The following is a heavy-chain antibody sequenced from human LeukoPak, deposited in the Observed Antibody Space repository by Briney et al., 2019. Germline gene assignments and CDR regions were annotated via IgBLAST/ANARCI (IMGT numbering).Heavy chain of an antibody. Sequence: NSSETLSLTCTVSGGSISSSSYYWGWIRQPPGKGLEWIGSIYYSGSTYYNPSLKSRVTISVDTSKNQFSLKLSSVTAADTAVYYCARYCSSTSCYGHFDYWGQGTLVTVSS. CDR3: ARYCSSTSCYGHFDY. CDR2: IYYSGST. V-gene: IGHV4-39*01. D-gene: IGHD2-2*01. J-gene: IGHJ4*02. CDR1: GGSISSSSYY.